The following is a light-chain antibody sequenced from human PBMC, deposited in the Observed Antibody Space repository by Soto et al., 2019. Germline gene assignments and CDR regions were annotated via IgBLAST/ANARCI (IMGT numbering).Light chain of an antibody. V-gene: IGKV4-1*01. CDR2: WAS. CDR3: QQYYSTPQT. J-gene: IGKJ4*01. CDR1: QSVLYSSNNKNY. Sequence: DIVMTQSPDSLAVSLGARATINCKSSQSVLYSSNNKNYLAWYQQQPGQPPKLLIYWASTRESGVPDRFSGSGSGTDFTLTISSLQAEDVAVYYCQQYYSTPQTFGGGTKVDIK.